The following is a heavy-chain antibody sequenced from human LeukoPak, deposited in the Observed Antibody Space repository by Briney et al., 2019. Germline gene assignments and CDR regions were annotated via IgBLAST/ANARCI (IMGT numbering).Heavy chain of an antibody. CDR1: GYTFTSYG. CDR2: ISAYNGNT. V-gene: IGHV1-18*01. CDR3: ARELGVVVPAANDY. J-gene: IGHJ4*02. D-gene: IGHD2-2*01. Sequence: ASVKVSCKASGYTFTSYGISWVRQAPGQGLEWMGWISAYNGNTNYAQKLQGRVTMTTDTSTSTAYMELRSLRSDDTAVYYCARELGVVVPAANDYWGQGTLVTVCS.